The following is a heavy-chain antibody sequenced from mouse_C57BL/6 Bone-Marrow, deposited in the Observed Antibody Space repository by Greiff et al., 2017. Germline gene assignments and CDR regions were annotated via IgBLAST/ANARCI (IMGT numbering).Heavy chain of an antibody. D-gene: IGHD2-4*01. CDR1: GFSLTSYG. CDR2: IWSGGST. CDR3: ARGGLRRFAY. J-gene: IGHJ3*01. V-gene: IGHV2-2*01. Sequence: VQLQQSGPGLVQPSQSLSITCTVSGFSLTSYGVHWVRQSPGKGLEWLGVIWSGGSTDYHAAFISRLSISKDNSKSQVFFKMNSLQADDTAIYYCARGGLRRFAYWGQGTLVTVSA.